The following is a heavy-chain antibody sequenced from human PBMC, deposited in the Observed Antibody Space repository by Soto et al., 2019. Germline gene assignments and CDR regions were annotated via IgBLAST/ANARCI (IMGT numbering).Heavy chain of an antibody. CDR3: AGQTFTVAAASYGRSNGFDP. CDR1: GGSITSSSHF. D-gene: IGHD2-15*01. J-gene: IGHJ5*02. CDR2: IYFTGNT. Sequence: LSLTCTASGGSITSSSHFWGWVRQPPGKGLEWIGTIYFTGNTYYTPSLKSRLPMSIDTSKNELSLRLYSVTAADTAVYYCAGQTFTVAAASYGRSNGFDPWRQGTLVTVSS. V-gene: IGHV4-39*01.